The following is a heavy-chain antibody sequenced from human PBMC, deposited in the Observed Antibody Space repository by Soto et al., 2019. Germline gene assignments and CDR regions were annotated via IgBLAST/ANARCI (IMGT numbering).Heavy chain of an antibody. V-gene: IGHV3-33*07. CDR1: GFIFSRYA. Sequence: GGSLRLSCAASGFIFSRYAMYWVRQAPGKGLEWVAAIWHDGATKYYADSVKGRFAISRDNSKDTLYLDVDTLRAEDTAVYYCAFAQLISRNYFDSWGQGTLVTVSS. J-gene: IGHJ4*02. CDR2: IWHDGATK. D-gene: IGHD1-1*01. CDR3: AFAQLISRNYFDS.